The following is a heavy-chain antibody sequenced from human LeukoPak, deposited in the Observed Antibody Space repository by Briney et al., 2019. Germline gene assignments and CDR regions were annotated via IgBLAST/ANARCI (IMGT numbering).Heavy chain of an antibody. V-gene: IGHV1-2*02. Sequence: ASVKVSCKASGYTFTNYYMHWVRQAPGQGLEWMGWINPNSGGTNYAQKFQGRVTMTRDTSISTAYMELSRLRSDDTAVYYCARPQGMIVANFDYWGQGTLVTVSS. D-gene: IGHD3-22*01. J-gene: IGHJ4*02. CDR3: ARPQGMIVANFDY. CDR1: GYTFTNYY. CDR2: INPNSGGT.